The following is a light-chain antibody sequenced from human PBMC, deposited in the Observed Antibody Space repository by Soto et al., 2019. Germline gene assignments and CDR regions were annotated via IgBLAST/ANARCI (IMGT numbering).Light chain of an antibody. CDR3: QQYGSSPPIT. Sequence: EIVLTQSPGTLSLSPGERATLSCRASQSVSSSHLAWYQQKPGQAPRLFIYGASSRATGIPDRFSGSGSGTDFTLTISRLEPEDFAVYYCQQYGSSPPITFGQGTRLEIK. CDR1: QSVSSSH. CDR2: GAS. V-gene: IGKV3-20*01. J-gene: IGKJ5*01.